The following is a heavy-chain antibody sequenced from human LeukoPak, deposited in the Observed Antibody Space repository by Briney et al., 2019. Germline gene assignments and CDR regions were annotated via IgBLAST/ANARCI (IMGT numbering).Heavy chain of an antibody. CDR3: AREYSSSRYFDY. CDR2: INSDGSNT. V-gene: IGHV3-74*01. CDR1: GFTFSSYW. D-gene: IGHD6-6*01. J-gene: IGHJ4*02. Sequence: GGSLRLSCAASGFTFSSYWMHWVRQAPGKGLVWVSRINSDGSNTSYADSVKGRFTISRDNAKNTLYLQMNSLRAEDTAVYYCAREYSSSRYFDYWGQGTLVTVSS.